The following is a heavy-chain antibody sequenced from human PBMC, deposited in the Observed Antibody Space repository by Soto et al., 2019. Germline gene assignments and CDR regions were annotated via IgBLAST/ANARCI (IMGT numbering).Heavy chain of an antibody. CDR2: IIPILGIA. CDR1: GGTFSSYT. V-gene: IGHV1-69*02. Sequence: QVQLVQSGAEVKKPGSSVKVSCKASGGTFSSYTISWVRQAPGQGLEWMGRIIPILGIANYAQKFQGRVTISADKSTITAYMELSSLRSEDTAVYYCAKGQRDYMDVWGKGTTVTVSS. J-gene: IGHJ6*03. CDR3: AKGQRDYMDV.